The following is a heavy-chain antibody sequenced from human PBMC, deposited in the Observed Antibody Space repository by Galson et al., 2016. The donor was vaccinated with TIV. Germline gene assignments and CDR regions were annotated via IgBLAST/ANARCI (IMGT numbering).Heavy chain of an antibody. Sequence: SLRLSCAASGFTFSSFAMTWVRQAPGKELEWLSTIRPSATRTYYSDSVKDRFTTSRDDSSNTLFLQMNSLRAEDTAMYFCARETGGSGWYTVDYWGQGALVIVSS. D-gene: IGHD6-19*01. CDR3: ARETGGSGWYTVDY. V-gene: IGHV3-23*01. J-gene: IGHJ4*02. CDR1: GFTFSSFA. CDR2: IRPSATRT.